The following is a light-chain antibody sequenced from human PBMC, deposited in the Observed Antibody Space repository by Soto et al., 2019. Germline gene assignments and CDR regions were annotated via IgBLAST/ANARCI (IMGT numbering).Light chain of an antibody. V-gene: IGLV2-14*03. J-gene: IGLJ1*01. Sequence: QSALTQPASVSGSPGQSITISCTGTSSDVGNYDYVSWYQQYPGKAPKLMIYAVSRRPSGVSNRFSGSKSGNTASLTISGLPAEDEADYYCTSYTPSSTYAFGTGTKLTVL. CDR3: TSYTPSSTYA. CDR2: AVS. CDR1: SSDVGNYDY.